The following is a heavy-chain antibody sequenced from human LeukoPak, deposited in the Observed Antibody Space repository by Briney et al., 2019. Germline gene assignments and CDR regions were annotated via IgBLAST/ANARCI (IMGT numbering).Heavy chain of an antibody. D-gene: IGHD3-3*01. CDR3: ARDRAWNYFDY. V-gene: IGHV3-74*01. Sequence: GGSLRLSCAASGFPFSSYWMHWVRHVPGKGLLWVSRINSDGSATIYADSVRGRFTISRDNSKNTLYLQMDSLRAEDTAVYYCARDRAWNYFDYWGQGTLVTVSS. J-gene: IGHJ4*02. CDR2: INSDGSAT. CDR1: GFPFSSYW.